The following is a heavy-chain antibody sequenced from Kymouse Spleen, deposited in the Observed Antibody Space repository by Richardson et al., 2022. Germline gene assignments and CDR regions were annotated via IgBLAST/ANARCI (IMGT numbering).Heavy chain of an antibody. CDR3: TALSTVTSDWYFDL. Sequence: EVQLVESGGGLVKPGGSLRLSCAASGFTFSNAWMSWVRQAPGKGLEWVGRIKSKTDGGTTDYAAPVKGRFTISRDDSKNTLYLQMNSLKTEDTAVYYCTALSTVTSDWYFDLWGRGTLVTVSS. CDR2: IKSKTDGGTT. J-gene: IGHJ2*01. V-gene: IGHV3-15*01. CDR1: GFTFSNAW. D-gene: IGHD4-11,IGHD4-11*01.